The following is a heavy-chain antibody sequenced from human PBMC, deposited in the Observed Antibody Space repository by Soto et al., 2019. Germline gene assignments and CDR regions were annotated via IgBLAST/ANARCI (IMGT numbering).Heavy chain of an antibody. D-gene: IGHD2-15*01. J-gene: IGHJ6*02. CDR1: GGSISSYY. Sequence: SETLSLTCTVSGGSISSYYWSWIRQPPGKGLEWIGYIYYSGSTNYSPSLKSRVTISVDTSKNQFSLKLSSVTAADTAVYYCARLGCSGGSCYSPYYYYYGMDVWGQGTTVTVSS. CDR2: IYYSGST. CDR3: ARLGCSGGSCYSPYYYYYGMDV. V-gene: IGHV4-59*08.